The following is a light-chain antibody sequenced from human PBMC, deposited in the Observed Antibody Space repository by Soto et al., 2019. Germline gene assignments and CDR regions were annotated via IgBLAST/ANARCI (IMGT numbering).Light chain of an antibody. CDR1: RGVTRS. Sequence: EIVLTQSPGTLSLSPGERATLSCRASRGVTRSLAWFQQKAGQAPRLLIYGASTRATGIPDRFSGSGSGTDFTLLISSVEPEDFAVYYFLQHGTSPYTFGQGTKVDIK. V-gene: IGKV3-20*01. CDR2: GAS. J-gene: IGKJ1*01. CDR3: LQHGTSPYT.